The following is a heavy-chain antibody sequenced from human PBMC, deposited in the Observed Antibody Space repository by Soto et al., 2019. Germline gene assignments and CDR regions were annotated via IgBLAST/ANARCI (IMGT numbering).Heavy chain of an antibody. CDR1: GGSISSYY. Sequence: SETLSLTCTVSGGSISSYYWSWIRQPPGKGLEWIGYIYYSGSTNYNPSLKSRVTISVDTSKNQFSLKLSSVTAADTAEYYCARHNHDYSNYVSVYYYYMGVWGKGTTVTVSS. J-gene: IGHJ6*03. V-gene: IGHV4-59*08. D-gene: IGHD4-4*01. CDR2: IYYSGST. CDR3: ARHNHDYSNYVSVYYYYMGV.